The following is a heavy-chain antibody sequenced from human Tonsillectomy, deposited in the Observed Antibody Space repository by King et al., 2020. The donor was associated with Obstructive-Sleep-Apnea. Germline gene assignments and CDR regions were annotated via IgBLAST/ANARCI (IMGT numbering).Heavy chain of an antibody. CDR2: ISYDGINK. CDR3: ARVTHNYYDSSGYWALDVFDI. D-gene: IGHD3-22*01. V-gene: IGHV3-30*04. CDR1: GFTFRSYA. Sequence: VQLVESGGGVVQPGRSLRLSCAASGFTFRSYAMHWVRQAPGKGLEWVAVISYDGINKYYADSVKGRFTISRDNSKNTLYLQMNSLRAEDTAVCYCARVTHNYYDSSGYWALDVFDIWGQGTMVTVSS. J-gene: IGHJ3*02.